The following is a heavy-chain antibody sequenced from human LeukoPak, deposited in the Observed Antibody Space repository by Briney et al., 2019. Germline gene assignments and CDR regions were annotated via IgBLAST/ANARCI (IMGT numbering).Heavy chain of an antibody. CDR3: AKADSMTKAFEHFQH. J-gene: IGHJ1*01. CDR2: FSGSGGST. V-gene: IGHV3-23*01. Sequence: GGSLRLSCAASGFTFSSYWMSWVRQAPGKGLEWVSSFSGSGGSTYYADSVKGRFTISRDNSKNTLYLEMNSLRAEDTGVYYCAKADSMTKAFEHFQHWGHGTLVTVSS. CDR1: GFTFSSYW. D-gene: IGHD4-11*01.